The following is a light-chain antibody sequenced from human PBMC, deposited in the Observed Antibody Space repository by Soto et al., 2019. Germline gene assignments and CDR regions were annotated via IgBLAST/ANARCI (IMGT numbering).Light chain of an antibody. CDR3: QQRSDWPWT. Sequence: EIVMTQSPATLSVSPGEKATLSCRASQSVSSNLAWYQQKPGQAPRLLMYEASNRATGIPARFSGGGSGTDFTLTISSLAPEDFAVYYCQQRSDWPWTFGQGTKVDIK. J-gene: IGKJ1*01. CDR2: EAS. V-gene: IGKV3-11*01. CDR1: QSVSSN.